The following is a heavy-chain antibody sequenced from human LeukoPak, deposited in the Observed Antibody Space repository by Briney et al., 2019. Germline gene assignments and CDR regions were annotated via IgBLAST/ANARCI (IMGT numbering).Heavy chain of an antibody. CDR1: GCTFTSYA. D-gene: IGHD5-18*01. CDR3: ARDYGGYSSFFDY. CDR2: INAGNGNT. V-gene: IGHV1-3*01. Sequence: ASVKVSCKASGCTFTSYAMHWVRQAPGQRLEWMGWINAGNGNTKYSQKFQGRVTITRDTSASTAYMELSSLRSEDTAVYYCARDYGGYSSFFDYWGQGTLVTVSS. J-gene: IGHJ4*02.